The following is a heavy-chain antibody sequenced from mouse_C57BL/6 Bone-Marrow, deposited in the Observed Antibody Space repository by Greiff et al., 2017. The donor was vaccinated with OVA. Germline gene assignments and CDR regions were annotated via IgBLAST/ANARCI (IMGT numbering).Heavy chain of an antibody. CDR1: GFNIKDDY. Sequence: VQLQQSGAELVRPGASVKLSCTASGFNIKDDYMHWVKQRPEQGLEWIGWIDPENGDTEYASKFQGKATITADTSSNTAYLQLSSLTSEDTAVYYCTTFTTVVAPTLNWYVDVWGTGTTVTVSS. V-gene: IGHV14-4*01. CDR2: IDPENGDT. D-gene: IGHD1-1*01. CDR3: TTFTTVVAPTLNWYVDV. J-gene: IGHJ1*03.